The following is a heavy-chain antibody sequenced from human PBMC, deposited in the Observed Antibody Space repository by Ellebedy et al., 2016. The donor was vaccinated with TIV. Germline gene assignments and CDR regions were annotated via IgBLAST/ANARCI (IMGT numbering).Heavy chain of an antibody. Sequence: ASVKVSCKASGYTFTSYYMHWVRQAPGQGLEWMGIINPSGGSTSYAQKFQGRVTMTRDTSISTAYMELSRLRSDDTAVYYCARQAWFGEFGAFDIWGQGTMVTVSS. CDR1: GYTFTSYY. V-gene: IGHV1-46*01. D-gene: IGHD3-10*01. J-gene: IGHJ3*02. CDR3: ARQAWFGEFGAFDI. CDR2: INPSGGST.